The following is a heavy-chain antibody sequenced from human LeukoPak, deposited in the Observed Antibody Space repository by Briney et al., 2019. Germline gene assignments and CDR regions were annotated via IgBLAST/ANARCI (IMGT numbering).Heavy chain of an antibody. D-gene: IGHD3-22*01. CDR1: GYTFTSYY. J-gene: IGHJ4*02. V-gene: IGHV1-46*01. CDR2: INPSGGST. Sequence: ASVKVSCKASGYTFTSYYMHWVRQAPGQGLEWMGIINPSGGSTAYAQKFQGRVTMTRDTSTSTVYMELISLRSEDTAVYYCARAYYHDSSDYYFPLDYWGQGTLVTVSS. CDR3: ARAYYHDSSDYYFPLDY.